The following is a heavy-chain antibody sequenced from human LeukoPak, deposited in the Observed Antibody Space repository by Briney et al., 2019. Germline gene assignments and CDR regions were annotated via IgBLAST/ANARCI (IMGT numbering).Heavy chain of an antibody. CDR3: ARLPDYVWGKSPQDDY. Sequence: SETLSLXCTVSGGSISSYYWSWNRQPPGKGLEWIGYIYYSGSTNYNPSLKSRVTISVDTSKNQFSLKLSSVTAADTAVYYCARLPDYVWGKSPQDDYWGQGTLVTVSS. J-gene: IGHJ4*02. V-gene: IGHV4-59*01. D-gene: IGHD3-16*01. CDR1: GGSISSYY. CDR2: IYYSGST.